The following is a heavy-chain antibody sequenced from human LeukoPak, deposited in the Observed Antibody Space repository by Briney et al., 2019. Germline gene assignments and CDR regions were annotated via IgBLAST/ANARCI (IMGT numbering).Heavy chain of an antibody. J-gene: IGHJ6*02. CDR3: ARVASKGGMDV. V-gene: IGHV4-59*01. Sequence: SETLSLTCSVSGGSIGSYHWSWIRQTPGKGLEWIGHIHYTWNAKYNPSLKSRVAISLDRSNNQFSLRLSSVTAADSAVYFCARVASKGGMDVWGQGTTVTVS. D-gene: IGHD5/OR15-5a*01. CDR2: IHYTWNA. CDR1: GGSIGSYH.